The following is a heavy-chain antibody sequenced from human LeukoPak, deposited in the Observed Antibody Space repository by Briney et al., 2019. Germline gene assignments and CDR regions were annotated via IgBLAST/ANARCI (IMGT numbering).Heavy chain of an antibody. J-gene: IGHJ4*02. CDR1: GGSISSSSYY. V-gene: IGHV4-39*01. CDR3: GAQDGYNYDY. CDR2: IYYSGST. Sequence: KPSETLSLTCTVSGGSISSSSYYWGWIRQPPGKGLEWIGSIYYSGSTYYNPSLKSRVTISVDTSKNQFSLKLSSVTAADTAVYYCGAQDGYNYDYWGQGTLVTVSS. D-gene: IGHD5-24*01.